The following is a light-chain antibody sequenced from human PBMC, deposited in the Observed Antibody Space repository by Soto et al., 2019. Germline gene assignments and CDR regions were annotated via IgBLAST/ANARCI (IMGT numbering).Light chain of an antibody. CDR3: QSYDSSLSAWV. J-gene: IGLJ3*02. Sequence: QSALTQPASVSGAPGQRVTISCTGSRSNLGSGYDVHWYHQFPGTAPKLLISGNINRPSGVPDRFSGSKSGTSASLAITGLQAEDEADYYCQSYDSSLSAWVFGGGTKVTVL. CDR1: RSNLGSGYD. V-gene: IGLV1-40*01. CDR2: GNI.